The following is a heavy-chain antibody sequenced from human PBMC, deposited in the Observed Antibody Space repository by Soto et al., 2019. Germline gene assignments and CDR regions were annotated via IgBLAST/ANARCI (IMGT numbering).Heavy chain of an antibody. D-gene: IGHD3-3*01. CDR3: AKAHNGGYYPFDY. J-gene: IGHJ4*02. CDR1: GFTFSSYA. Sequence: PVGSLRLSCAASGFTFSSYAMSWVRQAPGKGLEWVSAISGSGGSTYYADSVKGRFTISRDNSKNTLYLQMNSLRAEDTAVYYCAKAHNGGYYPFDYWGQGTLVTVSS. V-gene: IGHV3-23*01. CDR2: ISGSGGST.